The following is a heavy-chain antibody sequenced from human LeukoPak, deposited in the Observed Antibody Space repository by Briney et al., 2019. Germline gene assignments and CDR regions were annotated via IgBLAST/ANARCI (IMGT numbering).Heavy chain of an antibody. CDR2: INHSGST. CDR1: GGSFSGYY. D-gene: IGHD5-12*01. Sequence: SETLSLTCAVHGGSFSGYYWSWIRQPPGKGLEWIGEINHSGSTNYNPSLKSRVTISVDTSKNQFSLKLSSVTAADTAVYYCARGPRVYGIVATRRIDYWGQGTLVTVSS. V-gene: IGHV4-34*01. J-gene: IGHJ4*02. CDR3: ARGPRVYGIVATRRIDY.